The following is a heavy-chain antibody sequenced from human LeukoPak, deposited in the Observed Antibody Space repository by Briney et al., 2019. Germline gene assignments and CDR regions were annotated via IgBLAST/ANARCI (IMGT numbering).Heavy chain of an antibody. D-gene: IGHD6-13*01. J-gene: IGHJ3*02. CDR1: GFTFSSYS. CDR3: ARALAAAGRDDAFDI. Sequence: GGSLRLSCAASGFTFSSYSMNWVRQAPGKGLEWVSYISSGSATIYYADSVKGRFTISRDNAKNTLYLQMNSLRAEDTAVYYCARALAAAGRDDAFDIWGQGTMVTVSS. CDR2: ISSGSATI. V-gene: IGHV3-48*04.